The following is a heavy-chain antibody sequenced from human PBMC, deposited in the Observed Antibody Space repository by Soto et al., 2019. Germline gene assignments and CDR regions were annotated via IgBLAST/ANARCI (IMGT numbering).Heavy chain of an antibody. Sequence: PGGSLRLSFATSGFTFDDFTMHWVRQAPGKGLEWVGLIDRDGGSTYYADSVKVRVTIYRENSKNSLYLQMNSLRTEDTALYYCAKDKLRASTGFHXWGQATLVTVSX. CDR3: AKDKLRASTGFHX. D-gene: IGHD1-26*01. J-gene: IGHJ4*02. CDR2: IDRDGGST. V-gene: IGHV3-43*01. CDR1: GFTFDDFT.